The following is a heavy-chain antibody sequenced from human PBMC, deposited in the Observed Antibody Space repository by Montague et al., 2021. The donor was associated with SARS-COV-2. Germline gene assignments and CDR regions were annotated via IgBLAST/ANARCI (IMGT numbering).Heavy chain of an antibody. CDR3: AKASCSGVGCDYFDR. D-gene: IGHD2-15*01. J-gene: IGHJ4*02. CDR2: IADNGDP. CDR1: GFTFRRYA. V-gene: IGHV3-23*01. Sequence: SLRLSCAASGFTFRRYAMAWVRQAPGKGLEWVSTIADNGDPYYADSMKGRFIISRDDSKNTVFLQMNGLRDEDTAIYYCAKASCSGVGCDYFDRWGRGTLVTVSS.